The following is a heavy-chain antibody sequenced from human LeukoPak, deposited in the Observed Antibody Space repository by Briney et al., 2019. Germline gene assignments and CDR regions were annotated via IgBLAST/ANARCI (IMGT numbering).Heavy chain of an antibody. D-gene: IGHD6-13*01. V-gene: IGHV3-23*01. J-gene: IGHJ4*02. CDR1: GFTFSSYA. CDR3: AKHRSYSSSWDVDY. CDR2: ISNSGGRT. Sequence: GGSLRLSCAASGFTFSSYAMSWVRQAPGKGLEWVSSISNSGGRTYYADSVKGRFTISRDNSKNTLFLQVNSLRAEDTAVFYCAKHRSYSSSWDVDYWGLGTLVTVSS.